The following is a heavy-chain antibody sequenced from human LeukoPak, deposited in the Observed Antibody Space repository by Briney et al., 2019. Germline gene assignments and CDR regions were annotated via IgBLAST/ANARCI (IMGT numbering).Heavy chain of an antibody. CDR2: IYYSGST. CDR1: GGSISSSSYY. D-gene: IGHD3-3*01. CDR3: ARGVVRPWDWFDP. J-gene: IGHJ5*02. V-gene: IGHV4-39*07. Sequence: SETLSLTCTVSGGSISSSSYYWGWIRQPPGKGLEWIGSIYYSGSTYYNPSLKSRVTISVDTSKNQFSLKLSSVTAADTAVYYCARGVVRPWDWFDPWGQGTLVTVSS.